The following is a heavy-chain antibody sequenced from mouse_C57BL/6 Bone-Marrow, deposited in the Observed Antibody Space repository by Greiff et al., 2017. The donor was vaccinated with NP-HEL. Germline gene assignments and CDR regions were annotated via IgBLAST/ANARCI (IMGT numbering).Heavy chain of an antibody. J-gene: IGHJ2*01. Sequence: EVKLMESGAELVRPGASVKLSCTASGFNIKDDYMHWVKQRPEQGLEWIGWIDPENGDTEYASKFQGKATITADTSSNTAYLQLSSLTSEDTAVYYCTTTNYYGSSYVFDYWGQGTTLTVSS. CDR3: TTTNYYGSSYVFDY. V-gene: IGHV14-4*01. CDR2: IDPENGDT. CDR1: GFNIKDDY. D-gene: IGHD1-1*01.